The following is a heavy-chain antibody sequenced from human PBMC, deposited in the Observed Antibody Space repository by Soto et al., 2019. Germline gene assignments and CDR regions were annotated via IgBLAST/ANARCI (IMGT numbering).Heavy chain of an antibody. CDR3: AKDRHPDGIWTFDY. J-gene: IGHJ4*02. CDR1: GFSFSGYT. CDR2: INGGGGTT. V-gene: IGHV3-23*01. D-gene: IGHD3-9*01. Sequence: GGSLRLSCAASGFSFSGYTMNWVRRAQGKGLEWISGINGGGGTTYYADSVKGRFTISRDDSKNILYLQMNSPRAEDTAIYYCAKDRHPDGIWTFDYWGRGTLVTVSS.